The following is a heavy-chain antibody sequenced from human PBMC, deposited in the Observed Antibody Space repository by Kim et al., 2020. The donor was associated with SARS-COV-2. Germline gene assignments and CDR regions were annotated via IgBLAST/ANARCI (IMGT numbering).Heavy chain of an antibody. CDR2: IYYSGST. Sequence: SETLSLTCTVSGGSISSSSYYWGWIRQPPGKGLEWIGSIYYSGSTYYNPSLKSRVTISVDTSKNQFSLKLSSVTAADTAVYYCARHVPFYCSSTSCYGSGFDYWGQGTLVTVSS. CDR3: ARHVPFYCSSTSCYGSGFDY. V-gene: IGHV4-39*01. D-gene: IGHD2-2*01. CDR1: GGSISSSSYY. J-gene: IGHJ4*02.